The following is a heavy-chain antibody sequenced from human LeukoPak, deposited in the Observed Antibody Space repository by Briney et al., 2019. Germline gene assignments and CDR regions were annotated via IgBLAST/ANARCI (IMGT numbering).Heavy chain of an antibody. CDR2: ISSSSSYI. Sequence: GGSLRLSCVASGFYFGGHAMHWLRQAPGKGLEWVSSISSSSSYIYYADSVKGRFTISRDNAKNSLYLQMNSLRAEDTAVYYCARDRGALDYWGQGTLVTVSS. J-gene: IGHJ4*02. CDR3: ARDRGALDY. CDR1: GFYFGGHA. V-gene: IGHV3-21*01.